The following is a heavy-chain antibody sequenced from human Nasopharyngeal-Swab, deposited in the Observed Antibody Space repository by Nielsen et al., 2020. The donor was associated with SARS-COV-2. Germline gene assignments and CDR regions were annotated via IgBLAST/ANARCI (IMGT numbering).Heavy chain of an antibody. Sequence: WVRQAPGQGLEWMGWINAGNGNTKYSEKFQDRVTITRDTSASTVYMELSSLRSEDTAVYYCERPTIQQAYYYDSRSYYFPYWGQGTLVTVSS. D-gene: IGHD3-10*01. V-gene: IGHV1-3*01. CDR3: ERPTIQQAYYYDSRSYYFPY. CDR2: INAGNGNT. J-gene: IGHJ4*02.